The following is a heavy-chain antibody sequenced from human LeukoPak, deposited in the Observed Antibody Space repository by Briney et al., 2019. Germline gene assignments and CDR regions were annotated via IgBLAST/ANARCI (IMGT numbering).Heavy chain of an antibody. V-gene: IGHV1-18*01. D-gene: IGHD6-19*01. Sequence: ASVKVTCKASGYTFTTYGVTWVRQAPGQGLEWMGWISTYNGNTNYAQKLQGRVTMTTDTSTSTAYIELRSLRSDDTAVYYCARSYNSGRFDYWGQGTLVTVSS. J-gene: IGHJ4*02. CDR1: GYTFTTYG. CDR2: ISTYNGNT. CDR3: ARSYNSGRFDY.